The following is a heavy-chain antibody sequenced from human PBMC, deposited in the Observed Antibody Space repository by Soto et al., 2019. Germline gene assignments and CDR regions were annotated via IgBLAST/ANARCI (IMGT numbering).Heavy chain of an antibody. J-gene: IGHJ5*02. CDR3: AREEAARIERWFDP. V-gene: IGHV4-30-4*01. D-gene: IGHD6-6*01. Sequence: SETLSLTCTVSGGSINTINNYWSWIRQPPGKGLEWIGFISYSGSTYYNPSLMSRLTISLDTSTNRFSLKLTSVTAADTAVYYCAREEAARIERWFDPWGQGTLVTVSS. CDR1: GGSINTINNY. CDR2: ISYSGST.